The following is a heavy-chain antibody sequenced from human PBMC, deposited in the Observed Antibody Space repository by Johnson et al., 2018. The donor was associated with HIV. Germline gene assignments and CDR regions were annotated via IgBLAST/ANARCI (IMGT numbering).Heavy chain of an antibody. CDR3: ARGFLTGTPSDAFDI. D-gene: IGHD1-1*01. J-gene: IGHJ3*02. V-gene: IGHV3-43D*03. Sequence: VQLVESGGGVVRPGGSLTLSCAASGFIFGDYAMHLVRQAPGTGLEWVSLIALDGSGAYYADSVKGRFTISRDKSKNTLYLQMNSLRAEDTAVYYCARGFLTGTPSDAFDIWGQGTMVTVSS. CDR2: IALDGSGA. CDR1: GFIFGDYA.